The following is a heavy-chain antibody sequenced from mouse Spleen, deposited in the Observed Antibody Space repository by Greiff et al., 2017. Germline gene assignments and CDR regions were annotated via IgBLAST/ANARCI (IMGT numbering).Heavy chain of an antibody. V-gene: IGHV5-17*01. CDR2: ISSGSSTI. J-gene: IGHJ4*01. CDR1: GFTFSDYG. CDR3: ASRRYYAMDY. Sequence: EVQLQESGGGLVKPGGSLKLSCAASGFTFSDYGMHWVRQAPEKGLEWVAYISSGSSTIYYADTVKGRFTISRDNAKNTLFLQMTSLRSEDTAMYYCASRRYYAMDYWGQGTSVTVSS.